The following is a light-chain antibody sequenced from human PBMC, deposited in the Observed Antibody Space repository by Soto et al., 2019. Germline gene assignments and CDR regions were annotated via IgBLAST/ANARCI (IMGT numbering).Light chain of an antibody. Sequence: DIQMTQSPSTLSASVGDRVTITCRASQSISSWLAWYQQKPGKAPKLLIYKASSLESGVPSRVSGSGSGTEFTLTISSVQPDDFATYYCQQYNTYSPETFGRGTKVEIK. CDR3: QQYNTYSPET. V-gene: IGKV1-5*03. J-gene: IGKJ1*01. CDR2: KAS. CDR1: QSISSW.